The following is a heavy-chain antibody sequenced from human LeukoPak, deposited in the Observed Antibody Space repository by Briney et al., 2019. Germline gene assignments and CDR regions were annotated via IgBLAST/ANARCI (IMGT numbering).Heavy chain of an antibody. CDR1: GGSISSYY. J-gene: IGHJ5*02. Sequence: SETLSLTCTVSGGSISSYYWSWIRQPPVKGLEWIGYIYYSGSTNYNPSLKSRVTISVDTSKNQFSLKLRSVTAADTAVYYCARVENWFDPWGQGTLVTVSS. D-gene: IGHD1-1*01. CDR3: ARVENWFDP. V-gene: IGHV4-59*01. CDR2: IYYSGST.